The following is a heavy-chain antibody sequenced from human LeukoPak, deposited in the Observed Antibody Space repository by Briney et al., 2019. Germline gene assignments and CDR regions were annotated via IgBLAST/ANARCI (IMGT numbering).Heavy chain of an antibody. CDR2: ISSGSSYI. V-gene: IGHV3-21*01. J-gene: IGHJ6*02. D-gene: IGHD3-16*01. CDR1: GFTFSSYS. CDR3: ARDTETSTMMNYYYGMDV. Sequence: PGGSLRLSCAASGFTFSSYSMNWVRQAPGKGLEWVSSISSGSSYIGYADSVKGRFTISRDNAKNSLYLQMNNLRAEDTAVYYCARDTETSTMMNYYYGMDVWGQGTTVTVSS.